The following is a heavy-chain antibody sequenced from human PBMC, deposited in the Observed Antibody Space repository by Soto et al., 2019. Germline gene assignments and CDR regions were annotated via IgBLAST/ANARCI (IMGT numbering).Heavy chain of an antibody. J-gene: IGHJ4*02. V-gene: IGHV4-39*01. Sequence: SETLSLTCTVSGGSISSSSYYWGWIRQPPGKGLEWIGSIYYSGSTYYNPSLKSRVTISVDTSKNQFSLKLSSVTAADTAVYYCARLSNYYDSSGYPLPYFDYWGQGTLVTVSS. CDR2: IYYSGST. D-gene: IGHD3-22*01. CDR3: ARLSNYYDSSGYPLPYFDY. CDR1: GGSISSSSYY.